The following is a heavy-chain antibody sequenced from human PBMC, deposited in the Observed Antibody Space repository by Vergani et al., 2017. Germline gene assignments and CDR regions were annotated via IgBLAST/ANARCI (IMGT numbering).Heavy chain of an antibody. CDR1: GAALKDFY. CDR3: ARDLYLYCRSTTSCHNWFDP. J-gene: IGHJ5*02. CDR2: VYYTGST. Sequence: QVQLQESGPGLVKPSETLSLTCTVSGAALKDFYWSWFRQPPGKGLEWIGYVYYTGSTTYNPSLKSRVTISVDTSNNQCSLRMTSLTAADKAIYYCARDLYLYCRSTTSCHNWFDPWGQGSLVTVSS. V-gene: IGHV4-59*01. D-gene: IGHD2/OR15-2a*01.